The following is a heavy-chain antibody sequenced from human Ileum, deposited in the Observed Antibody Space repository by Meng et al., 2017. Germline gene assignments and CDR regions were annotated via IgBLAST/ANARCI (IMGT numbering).Heavy chain of an antibody. Sequence: QLQLMQCGAGMLKPPENLSLTCNVYGDSFTDYYWNWIRQPPGKGLEWIGEIHYSGSTNYNPSLESRVTISEATSQKQFSLRLSSVTAADTAVYYCARRIRCGSYLGWGQGTLVTVSS. J-gene: IGHJ4*02. D-gene: IGHD1-26*01. CDR1: GDSFTDYY. V-gene: IGHV4-34*01. CDR3: ARRIRCGSYLG. CDR2: IHYSGST.